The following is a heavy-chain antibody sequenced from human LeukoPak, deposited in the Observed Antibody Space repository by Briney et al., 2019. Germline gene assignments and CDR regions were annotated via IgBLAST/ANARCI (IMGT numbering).Heavy chain of an antibody. CDR1: GFTFSDYY. D-gene: IGHD5-18*01. V-gene: IGHV3-11*06. J-gene: IGHJ4*02. CDR3: AREVDTAMVPSIGDDY. Sequence: PGGSLRLSCAASGFTFSDYYVSWIRQAPGKGLEWVSYISSSSYTNYADSVKGRFTISRDNAKNSLYLQMNSLRAEDTAVYYCAREVDTAMVPSIGDDYWGQGTLVTVSS. CDR2: ISSSSYT.